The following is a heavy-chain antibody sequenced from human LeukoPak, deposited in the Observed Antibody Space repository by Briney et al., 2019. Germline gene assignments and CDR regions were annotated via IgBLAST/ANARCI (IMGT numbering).Heavy chain of an antibody. Sequence: PGGSLRLSCAASGFPFSSHALSWVRQPPGKGLEWVSGISWNSGSIGYADSVKGRFTISRDNAKNSLYLQMNSLRAEDTALYYCAKDILVWYGMDVWGQGTTVTVSS. V-gene: IGHV3-9*01. D-gene: IGHD3/OR15-3a*01. J-gene: IGHJ6*02. CDR2: ISWNSGSI. CDR3: AKDILVWYGMDV. CDR1: GFPFSSHA.